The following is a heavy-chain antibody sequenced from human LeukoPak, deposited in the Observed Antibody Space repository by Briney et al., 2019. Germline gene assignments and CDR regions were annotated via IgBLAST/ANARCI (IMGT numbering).Heavy chain of an antibody. D-gene: IGHD2-21*02. CDR1: GFTFSSCT. J-gene: IGHJ4*02. Sequence: GGSLRLSCAASGFTFSSCTMNCVRQAPGKGLEWVSSISSSSSYIYYADSVKGRFIISRDNAKNTLYLQMNSLRAEDTAVYYCAKDRVTGVRRSSHGELDYWGQGTLVTVSS. CDR3: AKDRVTGVRRSSHGELDY. CDR2: ISSSSSYI. V-gene: IGHV3-21*01.